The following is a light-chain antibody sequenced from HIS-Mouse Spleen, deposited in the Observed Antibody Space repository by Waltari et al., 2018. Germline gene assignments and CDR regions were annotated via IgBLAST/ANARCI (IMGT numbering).Light chain of an antibody. J-gene: IGLJ3*02. V-gene: IGLV2-14*03. CDR2: DVI. Sequence: QSALTQPASGSGSPGQSITISCTGTSSDVGGYNYVPWYQHHPGTAPKLMIYDVINRPSGVSNRFSGSKSGNTASLTISGLQAEDEADYYCSSYTSSSTLVFGGGTKLTVL. CDR3: SSYTSSSTLV. CDR1: SSDVGGYNY.